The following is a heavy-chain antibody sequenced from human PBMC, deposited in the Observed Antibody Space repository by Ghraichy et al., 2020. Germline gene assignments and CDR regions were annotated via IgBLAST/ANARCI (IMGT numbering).Heavy chain of an antibody. CDR2: TYSDGRT. J-gene: IGHJ3*02. D-gene: IGHD3-22*01. CDR3: ARGSTTYHYDSSGMPDAFDI. Sequence: GGSLRLSCAASGFTVSSNYISWVRQAPGKRLEWVSVTYSDGRTYYADSVKGRLTISRDNSKNTLYLRMNSLRAEDTAVYYCARGSTTYHYDSSGMPDAFDIWGQGTMVTVSS. V-gene: IGHV3-53*01. CDR1: GFTVSSNY.